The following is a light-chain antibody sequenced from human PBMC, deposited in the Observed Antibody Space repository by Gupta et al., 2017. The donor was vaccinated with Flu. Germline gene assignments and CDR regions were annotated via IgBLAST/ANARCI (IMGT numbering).Light chain of an antibody. Sequence: AIQMAQSPSSLSASVGDGVTVTCRASQDIRITLGCYQQKPGKAPKLLLYNASTVQTAVPSRISGSGSGGDFTLIIISRQAQDFATYYCRQEYDCPLTFGGGTKVEIK. CDR2: NAS. CDR3: RQEYDCPLT. CDR1: QDIRIT. J-gene: IGKJ4*01. V-gene: IGKV1-6*01.